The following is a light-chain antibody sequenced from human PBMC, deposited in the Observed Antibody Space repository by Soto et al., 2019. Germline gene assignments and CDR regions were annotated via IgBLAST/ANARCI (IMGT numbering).Light chain of an antibody. CDR2: AAS. CDR3: QKYNSAPLT. J-gene: IGKJ4*01. CDR1: QGISDS. Sequence: DIQMTQSPSSLSASVGDRVTITCRASQGISDSLAWYQQKPGEVPKLLIYAASTLRSGVPSRFSGSGSETDFTLTISSLQPEDVATYYCQKYNSAPLTFGGGTKVEIK. V-gene: IGKV1-27*01.